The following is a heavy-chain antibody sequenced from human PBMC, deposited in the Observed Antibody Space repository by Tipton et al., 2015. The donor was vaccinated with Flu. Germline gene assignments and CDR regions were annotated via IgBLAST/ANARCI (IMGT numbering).Heavy chain of an antibody. CDR1: GGSISSSSYY. CDR2: IYYSGST. J-gene: IGHJ4*02. V-gene: IGHV4-39*07. CDR3: ARAGGYGYDY. D-gene: IGHD5-18*01. Sequence: TLSLTCTVSGGSISSSSYYWGWTRQPPGKGLEWIGSIYYSGSTYYNPSLKSRVTISVDTSKNQFSLKPSSVTAADTAVYYCARAGGYGYDYWGQGTLVTVSS.